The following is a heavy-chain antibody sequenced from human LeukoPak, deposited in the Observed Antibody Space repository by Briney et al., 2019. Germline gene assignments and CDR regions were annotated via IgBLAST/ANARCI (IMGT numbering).Heavy chain of an antibody. Sequence: ASVKVSCKASGYTFTSYGISWVRQAPGQGLEWMGWISAYNGNTNYAQKLQGRVTMTTDTSTSTAYMELRSLRSDDTVVYYCARVRRSVEMATILDYWGQGTLVTVSS. CDR2: ISAYNGNT. J-gene: IGHJ4*02. CDR3: ARVRRSVEMATILDY. CDR1: GYTFTSYG. D-gene: IGHD5-24*01. V-gene: IGHV1-18*01.